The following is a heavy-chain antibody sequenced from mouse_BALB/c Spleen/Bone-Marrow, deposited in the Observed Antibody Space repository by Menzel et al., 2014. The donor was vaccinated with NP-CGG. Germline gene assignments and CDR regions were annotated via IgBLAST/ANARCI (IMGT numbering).Heavy chain of an antibody. J-gene: IGHJ1*01. Sequence: QVQLQQPGAELVRPGVSVKISCKGSGYTFTDYAMYWVKQSHAKSLEWIGIVSTYYGDASYNQKLKGKATMTVDKSSSTAYMELARLTSEDSAIYYCAREAGPWYFDVWGAGTTVTVSS. V-gene: IGHV1S137*01. CDR1: GYTFTDYA. CDR2: VSTYYGDA. CDR3: AREAGPWYFDV.